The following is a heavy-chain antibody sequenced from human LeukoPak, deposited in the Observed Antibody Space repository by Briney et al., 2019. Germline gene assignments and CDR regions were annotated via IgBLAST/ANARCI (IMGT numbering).Heavy chain of an antibody. CDR1: GFTFSSYG. V-gene: IGHV3-33*08. CDR2: IWHDGTKK. J-gene: IGHJ4*02. Sequence: GGSLRLSCAASGFTFSSYGMHWVRQASGKGLEWLALIWHDGTKKYYADSVKGRFTISRDNSKNTLYLQMNSLSPEDTAVYYCARTPYSSGWENDYWGQGTLVTVSS. CDR3: ARTPYSSGWENDY. D-gene: IGHD6-19*01.